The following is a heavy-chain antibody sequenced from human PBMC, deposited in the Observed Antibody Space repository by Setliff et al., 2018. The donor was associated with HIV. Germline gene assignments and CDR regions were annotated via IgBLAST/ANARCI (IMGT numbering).Heavy chain of an antibody. V-gene: IGHV1-18*01. D-gene: IGHD3-22*01. CDR1: GYTFTSYD. CDR2: ISAYNGNT. CDR3: AREIGDYYDSSGYYPPTDYYYGMDV. J-gene: IGHJ6*02. Sequence: GASVKVSCKASGYTFTSYDISWVRQAPGQGLEWMGWISAYNGNTNYAQKLQGRVIMTTDTSTSTAYMELRSLRSDDTAVYYCAREIGDYYDSSGYYPPTDYYYGMDVWGQGTTVTVSS.